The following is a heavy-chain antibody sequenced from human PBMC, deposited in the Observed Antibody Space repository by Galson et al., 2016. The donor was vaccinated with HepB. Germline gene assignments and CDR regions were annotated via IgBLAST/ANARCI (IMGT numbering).Heavy chain of an antibody. Sequence: SVKVSCKASDYTFTDFGLSWVRQAPGQGLEWMGWINPYNGNTNYAQRLQGRVSMTTDTSTSTAYMELRSLRSDDTAVYYCARVMHQLLWSKGDYFDYWGQGTLVTVSS. J-gene: IGHJ4*02. CDR3: ARVMHQLLWSKGDYFDY. CDR1: DYTFTDFG. V-gene: IGHV1-18*01. CDR2: INPYNGNT. D-gene: IGHD3-10*01.